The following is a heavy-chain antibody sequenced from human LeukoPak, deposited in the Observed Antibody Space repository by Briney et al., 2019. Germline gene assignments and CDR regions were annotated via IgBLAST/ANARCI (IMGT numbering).Heavy chain of an antibody. CDR1: GGSISSGSYY. Sequence: SQTLSLTCTVPGGSISSGSYYWSWIRQPAGKGLELIGRIYISGSTNYNPSLKSRVTMSVDTSKNQFSLKLSSVTAADTAVYYCARDFPIAAAGTYYYYYYYMDVWGKGTTVTISS. CDR2: IYISGST. D-gene: IGHD6-13*01. CDR3: ARDFPIAAAGTYYYYYYYMDV. J-gene: IGHJ6*03. V-gene: IGHV4-61*02.